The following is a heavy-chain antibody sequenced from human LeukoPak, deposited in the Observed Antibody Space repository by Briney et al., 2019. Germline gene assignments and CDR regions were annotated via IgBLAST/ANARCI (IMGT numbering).Heavy chain of an antibody. Sequence: GGSLRLSCAASGFTFTNYAMNWVRQAPGKGLEWVSAISGSGGSSSYADSVRGRFTISRDNSNNTLYLQMNSLRAEDTAVYYCAKPLRDAGSFNYPYFDFWGQGTLVTVSS. CDR1: GFTFTNYA. D-gene: IGHD5-24*01. CDR3: AKPLRDAGSFNYPYFDF. CDR2: ISGSGGSS. V-gene: IGHV3-23*01. J-gene: IGHJ4*02.